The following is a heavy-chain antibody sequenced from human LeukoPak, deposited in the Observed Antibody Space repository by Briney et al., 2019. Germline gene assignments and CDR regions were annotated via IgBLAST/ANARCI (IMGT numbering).Heavy chain of an antibody. D-gene: IGHD4-17*01. Sequence: SETLSLTCAVYGGSFSGYYWSWIRQPPGKGLEWIGEINHSGSTNYNPSLKSRVTISVDTSKNQFSLKLSSVTAADTAVYYCARGENGDATLRKAFDIWGQGTMVTVSS. V-gene: IGHV4-34*01. J-gene: IGHJ3*02. CDR3: ARGENGDATLRKAFDI. CDR1: GGSFSGYY. CDR2: INHSGST.